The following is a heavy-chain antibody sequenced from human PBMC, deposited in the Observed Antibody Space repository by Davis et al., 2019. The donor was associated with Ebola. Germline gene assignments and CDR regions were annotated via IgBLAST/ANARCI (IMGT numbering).Heavy chain of an antibody. V-gene: IGHV3-53*04. CDR1: GFTFSTNY. J-gene: IGHJ5*02. CDR3: ATHSGQQLDNWFDP. D-gene: IGHD6-13*01. CDR2: IFIDGST. Sequence: PGGSLRPSCPASGFTFSTNYMSWLRQAPGKVLEWVSVIFIDGSTYYADSVKGRFTISRHTSQNTLYLQMNSLRAEATAVYYCATHSGQQLDNWFDPWGQGTLVTVSS.